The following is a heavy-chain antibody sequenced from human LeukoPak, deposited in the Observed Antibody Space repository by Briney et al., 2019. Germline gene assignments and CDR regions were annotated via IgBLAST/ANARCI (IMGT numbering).Heavy chain of an antibody. Sequence: GGSLRLSCAASGFIFSNYGMHWVRQAPGKGLEWVAFIRYDGSNQYYADSVKGRFTISRDNAKNSLYLQMNSLRAEDTAVYYCARPGIVATDAFDIWGQGTMVTVSS. CDR3: ARPGIVATDAFDI. CDR1: GFIFSNYG. J-gene: IGHJ3*02. D-gene: IGHD5-12*01. CDR2: IRYDGSNQ. V-gene: IGHV3-30*02.